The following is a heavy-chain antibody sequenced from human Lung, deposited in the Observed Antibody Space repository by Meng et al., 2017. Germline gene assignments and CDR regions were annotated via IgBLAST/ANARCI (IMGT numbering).Heavy chain of an antibody. J-gene: IGHJ4*02. V-gene: IGHV4-4*02. CDR3: TKNDFYCHGY. D-gene: IGHD2-21*01. CDR1: GGSISGDNW. Sequence: QVQQQEAGPGKAKPSGNVSCTCAGSGGSISGDNWWSWVRQPPGKGLEWIRDIYRSGSTNYNPSRKSRITISEDKPKNQFSLTMSSVTAADTAVYYCTKNDFYCHGYWGQGTLVTVSS. CDR2: IYRSGST.